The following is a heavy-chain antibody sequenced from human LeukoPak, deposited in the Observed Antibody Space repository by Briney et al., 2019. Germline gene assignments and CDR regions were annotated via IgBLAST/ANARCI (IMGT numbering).Heavy chain of an antibody. J-gene: IGHJ6*03. D-gene: IGHD2-2*02. CDR2: IRYDGSNK. V-gene: IGHV3-30*02. Sequence: GGSLRLSCAASGFTFSSYGMHWVRQAPGKGLEWVAFIRYDGSNKYYADSVKGRFTISRDNSKNTLYLQMNSLRAEDTAVYYCAKVLSPIYLYCSSTSCYTSYYYYMDVWGKGTTVTVSS. CDR1: GFTFSSYG. CDR3: AKVLSPIYLYCSSTSCYTSYYYYMDV.